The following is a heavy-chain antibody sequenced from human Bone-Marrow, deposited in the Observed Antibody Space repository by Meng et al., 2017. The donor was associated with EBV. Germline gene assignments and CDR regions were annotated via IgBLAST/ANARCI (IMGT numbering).Heavy chain of an antibody. CDR3: ARDPPYPGSSGWWDWFDT. D-gene: IGHD6-19*01. CDR1: GFTFSSYS. Sequence: EVQLVESGGGLVKPGGSLRLSCAASGFTFSSYSMNWVRQAPGKGLEWVSSISSSSSYIYYADSVKGRFTISRDNAKNSLYLQMNSLRAEDTAVYYCARDPPYPGSSGWWDWFDTWGQGPLGTVDS. CDR2: ISSSSSYI. J-gene: IGHJ5*02. V-gene: IGHV3-21*01.